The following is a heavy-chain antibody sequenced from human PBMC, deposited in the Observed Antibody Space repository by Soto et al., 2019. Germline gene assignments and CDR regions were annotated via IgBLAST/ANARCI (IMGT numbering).Heavy chain of an antibody. CDR1: VYTFTSYD. V-gene: IGHV1-8*01. Sequence: SVKVSCKASVYTFTSYDINWVRQATGQGLEWMGWMNPNSGNTGYAQKFQGRVTMTRNTSISTAYMELSSLRSEDTAVYYCARGFSSSWYFRHYGMDVRGQGTTDTVSS. CDR2: MNPNSGNT. D-gene: IGHD6-13*01. CDR3: ARGFSSSWYFRHYGMDV. J-gene: IGHJ6*02.